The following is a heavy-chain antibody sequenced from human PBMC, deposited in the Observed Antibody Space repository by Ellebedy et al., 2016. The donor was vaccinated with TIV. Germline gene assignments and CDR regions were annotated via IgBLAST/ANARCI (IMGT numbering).Heavy chain of an antibody. J-gene: IGHJ6*02. CDR2: ISGSGSST. CDR1: GFTFSSYA. D-gene: IGHD1-1*01. CDR3: GRSRRPTTYYYYAMDV. V-gene: IGHV3-23*01. Sequence: ETLSLTCSASGFTFSSYAMHWVRQAPGKGLEWVSAISGSGSSTYYADSVKGRFTISRDNSKNTLYLQMNSLRTEDTAVYYCGRSRRPTTYYYYAMDVWGQGTLVTVSS.